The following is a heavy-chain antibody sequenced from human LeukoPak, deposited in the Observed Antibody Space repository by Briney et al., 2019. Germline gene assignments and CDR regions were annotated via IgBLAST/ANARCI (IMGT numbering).Heavy chain of an antibody. V-gene: IGHV3-64*01. CDR3: ARDFSYGSGFDC. Sequence: GGSLRLSCAASGFSISRYALHWVRQAPGKGLQYVSGISNGGSIDYANSVKGRFTISRDNSKNTLYLQMGSLRPEDMAVYYCARDFSYGSGFDCWGQGILVTVSS. CDR1: GFSISRYA. J-gene: IGHJ4*02. D-gene: IGHD5-18*01. CDR2: ISNGGSI.